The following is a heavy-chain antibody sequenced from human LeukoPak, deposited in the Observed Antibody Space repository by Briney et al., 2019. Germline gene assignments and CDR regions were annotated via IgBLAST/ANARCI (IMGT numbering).Heavy chain of an antibody. CDR1: GFTFSSYW. CDR3: ARDQIRDSSGWHTDY. Sequence: GGSLRLSCAASGFTFSSYWMHWVRQAPGKGLEWVSVIYSGGSTYYADSVKGRFTISRDNSKNTLYLQMNSLRAEDTAVYYCARDQIRDSSGWHTDYWGQGTLVTVSS. CDR2: IYSGGST. D-gene: IGHD6-19*01. V-gene: IGHV3-53*01. J-gene: IGHJ4*02.